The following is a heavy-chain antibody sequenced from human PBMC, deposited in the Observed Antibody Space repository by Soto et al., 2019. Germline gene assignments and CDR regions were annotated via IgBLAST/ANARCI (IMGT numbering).Heavy chain of an antibody. CDR2: ISYDGSNK. D-gene: IGHD6-19*01. Sequence: PGGSLRLSCAASGFTFNNFGMHWVRQAPGKGLEWVAVISYDGSNKYYADSVKGRFTISRDNSKNTLYLQMNSLRAEDTAVYYCAKDREQWLFGYYFDYWGQGTLVTVSS. J-gene: IGHJ4*02. CDR3: AKDREQWLFGYYFDY. CDR1: GFTFNNFG. V-gene: IGHV3-30*18.